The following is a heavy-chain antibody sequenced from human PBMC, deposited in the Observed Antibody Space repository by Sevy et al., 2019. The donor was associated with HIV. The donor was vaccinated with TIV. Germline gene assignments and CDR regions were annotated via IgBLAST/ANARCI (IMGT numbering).Heavy chain of an antibody. CDR2: ISSSGSTI. J-gene: IGHJ3*02. CDR3: AREMEGVPGRAFDI. D-gene: IGHD6-19*01. CDR1: RFTFSDYY. V-gene: IGHV3-11*01. Sequence: GGSLRLSCAASRFTFSDYYMSWIRQAPGKGLEWLSYISSSGSTIYYADSVKGRFTISRDKAKNSLYLQMNSLRAEDTAVYYCAREMEGVPGRAFDIWGQGTMVTVSS.